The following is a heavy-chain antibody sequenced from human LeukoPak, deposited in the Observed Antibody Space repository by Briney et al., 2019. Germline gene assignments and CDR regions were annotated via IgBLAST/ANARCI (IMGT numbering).Heavy chain of an antibody. D-gene: IGHD6-13*01. CDR2: ISGSGAST. V-gene: IGHV3-23*01. CDR3: AKMAAAGREIPLVDY. J-gene: IGHJ4*02. CDR1: GFTYSSYA. Sequence: GGSLRLSCAASGFTYSSYAMSWVRQAPGKGQEWVSAISGSGASTYYADSVKGRFTISRDNSKNTLYLPMNSLRAEDTAVYYSAKMAAAGREIPLVDYWGQGTLVTVSS.